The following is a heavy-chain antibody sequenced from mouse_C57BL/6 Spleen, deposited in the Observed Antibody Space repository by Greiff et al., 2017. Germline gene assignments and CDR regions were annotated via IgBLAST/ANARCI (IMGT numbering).Heavy chain of an antibody. Sequence: QVQLQQPGAELVKPGASVKLSCKASGYTFTSYWMHWVKQRPGRGLEWIGRIDPNSGGTKYNEKFKSKATLTVDKPSSTAYMQLSSLTSEDSAVDYCAREHYYGSSPGWAYWGHGTLVTVSA. J-gene: IGHJ3*01. D-gene: IGHD1-1*01. CDR3: AREHYYGSSPGWAY. CDR2: IDPNSGGT. CDR1: GYTFTSYW. V-gene: IGHV1-72*01.